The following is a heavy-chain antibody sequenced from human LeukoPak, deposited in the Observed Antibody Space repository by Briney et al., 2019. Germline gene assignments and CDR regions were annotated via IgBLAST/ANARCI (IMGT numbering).Heavy chain of an antibody. Sequence: GESLKISCKGSGYSFASNWIAWLRQMPGQGLEWMGIIYPTDSDTRYSPSFQGQVTISADKSISTAYLQWSSLKASDTAMYYCARVRPQDGFDIWGQGTMVTVSS. V-gene: IGHV5-51*01. CDR1: GYSFASNW. CDR2: IYPTDSDT. J-gene: IGHJ3*02. CDR3: ARVRPQDGFDI.